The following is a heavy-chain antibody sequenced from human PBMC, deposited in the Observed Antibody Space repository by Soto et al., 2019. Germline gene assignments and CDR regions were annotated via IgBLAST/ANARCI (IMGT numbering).Heavy chain of an antibody. D-gene: IGHD6-19*01. CDR3: ARDFTDSSGPTLGMGV. Sequence: QVQLQESGPGLVKPSQTLSLTCTVSGGSISSGGYYWSWIRQHPGKGLEWIGYIYYSGSTYYNPSRKSRVTNSVDTSKNQFSLKLSSVTAADTAVYYCARDFTDSSGPTLGMGVWGQGTTVTVSS. CDR2: IYYSGST. J-gene: IGHJ6*02. CDR1: GGSISSGGYY. V-gene: IGHV4-31*03.